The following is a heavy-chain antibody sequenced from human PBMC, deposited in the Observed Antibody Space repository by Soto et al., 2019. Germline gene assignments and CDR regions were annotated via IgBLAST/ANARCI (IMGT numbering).Heavy chain of an antibody. V-gene: IGHV4-31*03. CDR1: GGSISSGGYY. J-gene: IGHJ6*03. CDR3: ARPVVPAAMDSMRYSYYYYMDV. D-gene: IGHD2-2*01. Sequence: SETLSLTCTVSGGSISSGGYYWSWIRQHPGKGLEWIGYIYYSGSTYYNPSLKSRVTISVDTSKNQFSLKLSSVTAADTAVYYCARPVVPAAMDSMRYSYYYYMDVWGKGTTVTVSS. CDR2: IYYSGST.